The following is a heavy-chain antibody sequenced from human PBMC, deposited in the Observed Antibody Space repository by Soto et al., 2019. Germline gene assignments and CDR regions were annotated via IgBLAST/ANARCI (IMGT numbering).Heavy chain of an antibody. CDR3: AKGAEPNSSSWYTGGYYYYGMDV. Sequence: GGSLRLSXAASGFTFSSYAMSWVRQAPGKGLEWVSAISGSGGSTYYADSVKGRFTISRDNSKNTLYLQMNSLRAEDTAVYYCAKGAEPNSSSWYTGGYYYYGMDVWGQGTTVTVS. CDR1: GFTFSSYA. V-gene: IGHV3-23*01. D-gene: IGHD6-13*01. CDR2: ISGSGGST. J-gene: IGHJ6*02.